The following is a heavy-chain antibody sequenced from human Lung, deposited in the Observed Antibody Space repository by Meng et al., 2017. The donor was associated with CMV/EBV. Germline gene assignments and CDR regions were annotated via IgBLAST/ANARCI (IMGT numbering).Heavy chain of an antibody. CDR2: IIPIRGIA. Sequence: SXXVTXKASGGIFSSYAISWVRQAPGQGREWMGGIIPIRGIANYAQKFQGRVTITADKSMSTAYMELSSLRSEDTAVYYCASRTGTPKRGCNWFDPWGQGXLVTVSS. J-gene: IGHJ5*02. V-gene: IGHV1-69*10. CDR1: GGIFSSYA. D-gene: IGHD1-7*01. CDR3: ASRTGTPKRGCNWFDP.